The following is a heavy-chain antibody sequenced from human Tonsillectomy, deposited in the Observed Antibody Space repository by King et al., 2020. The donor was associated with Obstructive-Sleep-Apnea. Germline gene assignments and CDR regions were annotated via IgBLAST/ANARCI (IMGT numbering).Heavy chain of an antibody. CDR1: GYTFTSFG. CDR2: ISTYNGNT. D-gene: IGHD4-17*01. Sequence: VQLVQSGAEVKKPGASGKVSCNASGYTFTSFGISWVRQSPGQGLEWIVGISTYNGNTNFEQKFQGRVTITTDASTTTGYLGLMSLRSDDTAIYYCARGLSATVTPIPFDFWGQGTLVSVSS. V-gene: IGHV1-18*04. J-gene: IGHJ4*02. CDR3: ARGLSATVTPIPFDF.